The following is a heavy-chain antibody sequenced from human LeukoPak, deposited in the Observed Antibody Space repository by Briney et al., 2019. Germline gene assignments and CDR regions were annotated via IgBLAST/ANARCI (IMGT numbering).Heavy chain of an antibody. V-gene: IGHV1-2*02. CDR2: INPNSGGT. CDR1: GYTFTGYY. J-gene: IGHJ4*02. Sequence: ASVKVSCKASGYTFTGYYMHWVRQAPGQGLEWMGWINPNSGGTNYAQKFQGRVTMTGDTSISTAYMELSRLRSDDTAVYYCARDPATVTTLNYWGQGTLVTVSS. D-gene: IGHD4-11*01. CDR3: ARDPATVTTLNY.